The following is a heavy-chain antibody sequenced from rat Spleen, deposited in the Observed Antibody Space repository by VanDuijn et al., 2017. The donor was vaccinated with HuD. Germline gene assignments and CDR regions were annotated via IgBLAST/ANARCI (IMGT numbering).Heavy chain of an antibody. CDR1: GFTFSDYY. CDR3: ARPSYGYPFAY. CDR2: INYDGSST. J-gene: IGHJ3*01. Sequence: EVQLVESDGGLVQPGRSLKLSCAASGFTFSDYYMAWVRQAPTKGLEWVATINYDGSSTYYRDSVKGRFTISRDNAKSTLYLQMDSLRSEDTATYYCARPSYGYPFAYWGQGTLVTVSS. V-gene: IGHV5-29*01. D-gene: IGHD1-7*01.